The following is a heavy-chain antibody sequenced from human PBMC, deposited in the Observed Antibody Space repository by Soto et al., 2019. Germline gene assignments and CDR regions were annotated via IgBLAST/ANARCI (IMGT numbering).Heavy chain of an antibody. V-gene: IGHV3-23*01. J-gene: IGHJ4*02. Sequence: EVQLLESGGGLVQPGGSLRLSCAASGFTFSSSAMSWVRQTPGKGLECVSAISGSGGSTYYSDSVKGRFTISRDNSKNTLYLQMNSLRAEDTAVYYCAKVWPVQLWPMVGAYYFDYWGQGTLVTVSS. CDR3: AKVWPVQLWPMVGAYYFDY. D-gene: IGHD5-18*01. CDR1: GFTFSSSA. CDR2: ISGSGGST.